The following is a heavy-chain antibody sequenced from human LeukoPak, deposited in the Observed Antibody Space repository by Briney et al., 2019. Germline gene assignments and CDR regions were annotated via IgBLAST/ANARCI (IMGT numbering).Heavy chain of an antibody. D-gene: IGHD3-16*02. CDR1: GGSFSGYY. Sequence: SETLSLTCAVYGGSFSGYYWSWIRQPPGKGLEWIGEINHSGSTNHNPSLKSRVTISVDTSKNQFSLKLSSVTAADTAVYYCARGLYHDTIFQHWGQGTLVTVSS. CDR3: ARGLYHDTIFQH. J-gene: IGHJ1*01. V-gene: IGHV4-34*01. CDR2: INHSGST.